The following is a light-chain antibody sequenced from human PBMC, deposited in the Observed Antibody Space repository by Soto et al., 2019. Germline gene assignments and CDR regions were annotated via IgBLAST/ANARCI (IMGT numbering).Light chain of an antibody. CDR1: QSVSASY. V-gene: IGKV3-20*01. CDR3: QQYGSSSWT. Sequence: ILLTQSPATLSLSPGERATLSGIASQSVSASYLAWYQQKPGQAPSLLINAASSRATGIPDRFSGSGSGTDFTLTISRLEPEDFAVYYCQQYGSSSWTFGQGTKVDIK. CDR2: AAS. J-gene: IGKJ1*01.